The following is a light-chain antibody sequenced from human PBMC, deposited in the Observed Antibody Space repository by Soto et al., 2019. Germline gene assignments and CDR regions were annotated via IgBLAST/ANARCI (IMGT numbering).Light chain of an antibody. V-gene: IGKV3-20*01. CDR3: RQYGSSQTWT. J-gene: IGKJ1*01. CDR1: QGVGRF. CDR2: GAS. Sequence: EIVLTQSPGTLSLSPGARATLSCRASQGVGRFLAWYQQKPGQTPRLLVYGASSRATGIPDRFSGRGSGTDFTLTISRLEPEDFAVYYCRQYGSSQTWTFGQGTKVDIK.